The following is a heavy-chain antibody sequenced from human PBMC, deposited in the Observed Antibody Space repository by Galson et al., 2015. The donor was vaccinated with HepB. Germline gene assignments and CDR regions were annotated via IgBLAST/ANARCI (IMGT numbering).Heavy chain of an antibody. CDR3: ARDPLMVGANTYYYGMDV. V-gene: IGHV4-30-4*01. D-gene: IGHD1-26*01. J-gene: IGHJ6*02. Sequence: TLSLTCTVSGGSISSGDYYWSWIRQPPGKGLEWIGYIYYSGSTYYNPSLKSRVTISVDTSKNQFSLKLSSVTAADTAVYYCARDPLMVGANTYYYGMDVWGQGTTVTVSS. CDR1: GGSISSGDYY. CDR2: IYYSGST.